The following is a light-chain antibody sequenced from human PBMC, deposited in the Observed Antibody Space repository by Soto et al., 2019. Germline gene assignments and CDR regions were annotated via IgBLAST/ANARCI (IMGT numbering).Light chain of an antibody. CDR1: QYVGNW. CDR3: QNYNTYSGT. J-gene: IGKJ3*01. V-gene: IGKV1-5*03. CDR2: RAS. Sequence: DIQMTQSPSTLSASVGDRVTITCRASQYVGNWLAWYQQKPGTAPKLLIYRASTLESGVPSRFSGSGSGSDFALSINSLQPDDFETYFCQNYNTYSGTFGPGTTVDFK.